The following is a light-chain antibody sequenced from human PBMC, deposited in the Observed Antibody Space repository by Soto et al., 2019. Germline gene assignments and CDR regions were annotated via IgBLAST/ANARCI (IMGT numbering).Light chain of an antibody. CDR1: QNIGSN. CDR3: EQYHSWPLT. Sequence: EIVMTQSPLTLSVSPGESATLSCRASQNIGSNLAWYQQKPGQAPRLLIYRASTRGTGIPATFSGSGSGTEFTLTISSLQSEDFAVYHCEQYHSWPLTFGGGTKVEI. J-gene: IGKJ4*01. V-gene: IGKV3-15*01. CDR2: RAS.